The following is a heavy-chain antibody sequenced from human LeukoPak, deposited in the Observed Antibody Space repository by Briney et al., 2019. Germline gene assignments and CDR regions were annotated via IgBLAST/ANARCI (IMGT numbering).Heavy chain of an antibody. CDR2: IYYSGST. J-gene: IGHJ4*02. Sequence: SETLSLTCTGSGGSISRYCWTWIRQPPGKGLEWIGYIYYSGSTNYNPSLKSRLTISVDTSKNQVSLELTSVTAADTAVYYCARDGGSGFDYWGLGTLVTVSS. D-gene: IGHD3-10*01. V-gene: IGHV4-59*01. CDR1: GGSISRYC. CDR3: ARDGGSGFDY.